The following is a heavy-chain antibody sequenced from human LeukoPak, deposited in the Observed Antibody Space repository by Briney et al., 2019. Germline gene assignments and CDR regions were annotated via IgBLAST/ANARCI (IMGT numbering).Heavy chain of an antibody. Sequence: GGSLRLSCAASGFTFSSSSISRVRQAPGKGLEWVSAITDAVGSTHYADSVKGRFTISSDNSKNTVYLQMNSLRPEDMAVYYCAKEIFSGLLYIDYWGQGTLVTVSS. CDR3: AKEIFSGLLYIDY. D-gene: IGHD5-12*01. CDR1: GFTFSSSS. CDR2: ITDAVGST. J-gene: IGHJ4*02. V-gene: IGHV3-23*01.